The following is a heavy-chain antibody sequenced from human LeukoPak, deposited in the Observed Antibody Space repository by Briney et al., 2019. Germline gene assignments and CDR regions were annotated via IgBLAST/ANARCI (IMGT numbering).Heavy chain of an antibody. CDR3: AKIPYDSSGSPKDY. V-gene: IGHV3-30*18. CDR1: GFTFSSYG. Sequence: GGSLRLSCAASGFTFSSYGMHWVRQAPGKGLEWVAVISYDGSNKYYADSVKGRFTTSRDNSKNTLYLQMNSLRAEDTAVYYCAKIPYDSSGSPKDYWGQGTLVTVSS. J-gene: IGHJ4*02. CDR2: ISYDGSNK. D-gene: IGHD3-22*01.